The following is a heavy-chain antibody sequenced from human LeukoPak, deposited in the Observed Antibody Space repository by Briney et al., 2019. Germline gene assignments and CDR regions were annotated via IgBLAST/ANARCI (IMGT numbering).Heavy chain of an antibody. V-gene: IGHV1-18*01. D-gene: IGHD3-22*01. Sequence: GASVKVSYKASGYTFTSYGINWVRQAPGQGLEWMGWISAYNGNTNYAQNLQGRVTMTTDTSTSTTYMELRSLRSDDTAVYYCARGTGYYDSCGYLSYWGQGTLVTVSS. CDR2: ISAYNGNT. CDR1: GYTFTSYG. J-gene: IGHJ4*02. CDR3: ARGTGYYDSCGYLSY.